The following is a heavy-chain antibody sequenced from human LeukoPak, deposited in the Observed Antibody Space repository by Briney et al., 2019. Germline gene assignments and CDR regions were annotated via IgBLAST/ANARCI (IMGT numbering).Heavy chain of an antibody. CDR1: GFTVSSNY. Sequence: PGGSLRLSCAASGFTVSSNYMSWVRQAPGKGLEWVSVIYSGGSTYYADPVKGRFTISRDNSKNTLYLQMNSLRAEDTAVYYCARGQDSSSSFDYWGQGTLVTVSS. J-gene: IGHJ4*02. CDR2: IYSGGST. CDR3: ARGQDSSSSFDY. D-gene: IGHD6-6*01. V-gene: IGHV3-53*01.